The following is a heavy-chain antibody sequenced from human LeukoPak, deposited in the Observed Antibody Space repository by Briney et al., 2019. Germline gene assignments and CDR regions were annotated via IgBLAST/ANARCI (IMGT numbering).Heavy chain of an antibody. CDR2: IWFDGSQT. Sequence: GGSLTLSCVASGFTLSSHGMRWVRQAPGKGLEWVGVIWFDGSQTYYADSVKGRLTISRDDSKNTLFLQMNSLRGDDTAVYFCAREATYYYRDFWGQGTLVTVSS. CDR1: GFTLSSHG. J-gene: IGHJ4*02. V-gene: IGHV3-33*01. CDR3: AREATYYYRDF. D-gene: IGHD3-10*01.